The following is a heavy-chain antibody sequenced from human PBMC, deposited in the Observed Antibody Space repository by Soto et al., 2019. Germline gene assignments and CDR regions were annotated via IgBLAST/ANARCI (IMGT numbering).Heavy chain of an antibody. CDR3: ARTSGYFLDDH. Sequence: VQLVQPGAEVKKPGASVKVSCNASGYTFTSYAMHWVRQAPGQRLEWMGWINAGNGNTKYSQKFQGRATISRDTSGSSAYMEMSTLRSEDTAVDYCARTSGYFLDDHWGQGTLVSVSS. J-gene: IGHJ4*02. D-gene: IGHD3-3*01. CDR1: GYTFTSYA. CDR2: INAGNGNT. V-gene: IGHV1-3*01.